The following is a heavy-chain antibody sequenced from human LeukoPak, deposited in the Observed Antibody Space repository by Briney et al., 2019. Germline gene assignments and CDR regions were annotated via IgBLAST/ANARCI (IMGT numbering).Heavy chain of an antibody. D-gene: IGHD3-16*02. CDR3: ARADYDYVWGSYRYTGYFDY. V-gene: IGHV1-46*01. CDR2: INPSGGST. CDR1: GYTFTSYY. Sequence: RASVKVSCKASGYTFTSYYMHWVRQAPGQGLEWMGIINPSGGSTSYAQKFQGRVTMTRDTSTSTVYMELSSLRSEDTAVYYCARADYDYVWGSYRYTGYFDYWGQGTLVTVSS. J-gene: IGHJ4*02.